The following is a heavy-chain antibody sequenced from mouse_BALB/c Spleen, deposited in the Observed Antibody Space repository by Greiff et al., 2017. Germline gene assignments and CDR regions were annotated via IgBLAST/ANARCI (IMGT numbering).Heavy chain of an antibody. D-gene: IGHD1-2*01. J-gene: IGHJ4*01. Sequence: EVQVVESGGDLVKPGGSLKLSCAASGFTFSSYGMSWVRQTPDKRLEWVATISSGGSYTYYPDSVKGRFTISRDNAKNTLYLQMSSLKSEDTAMYYCARQGTTAGAMDYWGQGTSVTVSS. CDR3: ARQGTTAGAMDY. CDR1: GFTFSSYG. CDR2: ISSGGSYT. V-gene: IGHV5-6*01.